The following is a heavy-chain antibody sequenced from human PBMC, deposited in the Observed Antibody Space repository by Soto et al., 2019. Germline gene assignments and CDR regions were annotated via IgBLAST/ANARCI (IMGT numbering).Heavy chain of an antibody. CDR1: GYTFTNYG. V-gene: IGHV1-18*01. J-gene: IGHJ5*02. Sequence: ASVKVSCKASGYTFTNYGISWVRQAPGQGLEWMGWINVYNGYTKYAQKVQGRVTMTTDTSTSTAYMELRSLRSDDTAVYYCARGVGSGSYYNQYNWFDPWGQGTLVTVSS. D-gene: IGHD3-10*01. CDR2: INVYNGYT. CDR3: ARGVGSGSYYNQYNWFDP.